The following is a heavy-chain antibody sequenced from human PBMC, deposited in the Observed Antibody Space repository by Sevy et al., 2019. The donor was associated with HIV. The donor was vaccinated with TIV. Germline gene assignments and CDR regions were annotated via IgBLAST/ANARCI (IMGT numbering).Heavy chain of an antibody. Sequence: GESLKISCKGSGYSFTSYWISWVRQMSGKGLEWMGKIDPSDSYTNYSPSFQGHVTISADKSISTAYLQWSSLKASDTAIYYCARQNMAGGSEYFHHWGQGTLVTVSS. J-gene: IGHJ1*01. D-gene: IGHD6-19*01. V-gene: IGHV5-10-1*01. CDR2: IDPSDSYT. CDR1: GYSFTSYW. CDR3: ARQNMAGGSEYFHH.